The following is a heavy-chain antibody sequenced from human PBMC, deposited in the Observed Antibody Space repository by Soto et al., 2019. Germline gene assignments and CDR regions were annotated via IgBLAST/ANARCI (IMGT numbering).Heavy chain of an antibody. V-gene: IGHV4-4*02. D-gene: IGHD2-8*01. J-gene: IGHJ2*01. Sequence: PSETLSLTCAVSGGSIASSDWWNWVRQTPEKGLGWIGEIFHSGNTIYNPSLKSRVTISVDTSKNQFSLRLTSVTAADTALSYCAREIMPLTNDWYFDLWGRGTLVTVSS. CDR2: IFHSGNT. CDR3: AREIMPLTNDWYFDL. CDR1: GGSIASSDW.